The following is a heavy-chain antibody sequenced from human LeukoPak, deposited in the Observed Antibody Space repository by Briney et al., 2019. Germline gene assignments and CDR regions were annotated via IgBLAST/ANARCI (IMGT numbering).Heavy chain of an antibody. Sequence: ASVKVSCKASGYTFTGYYMHWVRQAPGQGLEWMGRINPNSGGTNYAQKVQGRVTMTRDTSISTAYMELSRLRSDDTAVYYCARGFQYCSGGSCAVWFDPWGQGTLVTVSS. D-gene: IGHD2-15*01. CDR3: ARGFQYCSGGSCAVWFDP. J-gene: IGHJ5*02. CDR2: INPNSGGT. V-gene: IGHV1-2*06. CDR1: GYTFTGYY.